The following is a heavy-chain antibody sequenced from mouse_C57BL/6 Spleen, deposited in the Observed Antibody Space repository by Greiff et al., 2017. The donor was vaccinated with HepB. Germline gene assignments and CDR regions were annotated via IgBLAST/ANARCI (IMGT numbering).Heavy chain of an antibody. D-gene: IGHD2-3*01. CDR3: AREGWFTREWFAY. CDR2: ISSGSSTI. CDR1: GFTFSDYG. Sequence: EVQLVESGGGLVKPGGSLKLSCAASGFTFSDYGMHWVRQAPEKGLEWVAYISSGSSTIYYADTVKGRFTISRDNAKNTLFLQMTSLRSEDTAMYYCAREGWFTREWFAYWGQGTLVTVSA. J-gene: IGHJ3*01. V-gene: IGHV5-17*01.